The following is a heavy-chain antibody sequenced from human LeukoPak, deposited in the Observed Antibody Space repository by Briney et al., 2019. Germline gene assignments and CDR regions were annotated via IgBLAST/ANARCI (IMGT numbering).Heavy chain of an antibody. V-gene: IGHV4-39*01. D-gene: IGHD2-2*01. CDR1: GGSISSSSYY. CDR2: IYYSGST. J-gene: IGHJ4*01. Sequence: PSETLSLTCTVSGGSISSSSYYWGWIRQPPGKGLEWIGSIYYSGSTYYNPSLKSRVTISVDTSKNQFSLKLSSVTAADTAVYYWAKQGRPIVVVPAAINYFNYGGKEP. CDR3: AKQGRPIVVVPAAINYFNY.